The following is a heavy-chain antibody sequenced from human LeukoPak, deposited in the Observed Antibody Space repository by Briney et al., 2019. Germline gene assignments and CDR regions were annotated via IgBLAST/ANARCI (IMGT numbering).Heavy chain of an antibody. J-gene: IGHJ4*02. D-gene: IGHD3-10*01. CDR1: GFTFSSLV. V-gene: IGHV3-23*01. Sequence: PGGSLRLSCAVSGFTFSSLVMSWVRQAPGKGLEWVSVISDSGGTTFYADSVKGRFTISRDNSKNTLYLQMSSLRAEDTAVYYCAKEASGYGYYFDYWGQGTLVTVSS. CDR2: ISDSGGTT. CDR3: AKEASGYGYYFDY.